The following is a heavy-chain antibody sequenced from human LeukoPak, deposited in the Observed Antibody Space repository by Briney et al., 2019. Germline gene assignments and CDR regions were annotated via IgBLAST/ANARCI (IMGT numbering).Heavy chain of an antibody. CDR3: ARDLGMVRGPGDY. CDR1: GGSISSGDYY. Sequence: PSETLSLTCTVSGGSISSGDYYWSWIRRPPGKGLEWIGYIYYSGSTYYNPSLKSRVTISVDTSKNQFSLKLSSVTAADTAVYYCARDLGMVRGPGDYWGQGTLVTVSS. D-gene: IGHD3-10*01. V-gene: IGHV4-30-4*08. J-gene: IGHJ4*02. CDR2: IYYSGST.